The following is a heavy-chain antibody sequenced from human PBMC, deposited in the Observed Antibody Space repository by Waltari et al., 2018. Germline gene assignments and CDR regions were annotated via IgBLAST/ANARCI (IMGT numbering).Heavy chain of an antibody. CDR1: GYTFTSYA. CDR3: AISSRDSSSYDYGNWFDP. V-gene: IGHV7-4-1*02. CDR2: INTNTGNP. Sequence: QVQLVQSGSELKKPGASVKVSCKASGYTFTSYAMNWVRQAPGQGLEWMGWINTNTGNPTYAQGFTGHFVFSLDTSFITSYLQISSLNSEYTAVYFCAISSRDSSSYDYGNWFDPWGQGTLVTVSS. D-gene: IGHD3-22*01. J-gene: IGHJ5*02.